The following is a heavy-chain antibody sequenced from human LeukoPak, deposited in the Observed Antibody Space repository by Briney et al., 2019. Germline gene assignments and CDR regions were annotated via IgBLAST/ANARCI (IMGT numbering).Heavy chain of an antibody. V-gene: IGHV3-53*01. D-gene: IGHD6-19*01. CDR3: AGRRSSGWYAY. Sequence: GGALGVPHPPSGFTLRSHYLRLVGQAPRAGREWVSVIYDSGTTYYADSVKGRFLIFRDTSKNTVDLQMNSLRVEDTAVYYCAGRRSSGWYAYWGQGTLVTVSS. CDR1: GFTLRSHY. CDR2: IYDSGTT. J-gene: IGHJ4*02.